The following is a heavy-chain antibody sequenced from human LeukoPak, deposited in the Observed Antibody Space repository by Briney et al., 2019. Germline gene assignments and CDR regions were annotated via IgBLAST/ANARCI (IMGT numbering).Heavy chain of an antibody. CDR3: ARDSYYYDTSDYYNAFDI. J-gene: IGHJ3*02. CDR2: ISGSGGSA. CDR1: GFTFSTYA. Sequence: GGSLRLSCAASGFTFSTYAMSWVRQAPGKGLEWVSGISGSGGSAYYADSVKGRFTISRDNSKNTLYLQMNSLRAEDTAVYYCARDSYYYDTSDYYNAFDIWGQGTMVTVSS. V-gene: IGHV3-23*01. D-gene: IGHD3-22*01.